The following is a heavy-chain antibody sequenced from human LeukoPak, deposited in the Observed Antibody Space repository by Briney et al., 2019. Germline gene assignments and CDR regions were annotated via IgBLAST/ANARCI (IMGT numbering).Heavy chain of an antibody. Sequence: SETLSLTCTVSGGSISNVNYHWGWIRQPPGKGLEWIGSIYYSGNTFYKPSLTSRVTISIDTSKNQFSLKLNSMTAADTAVYYCARARLGLFDYWGQGTLVTVSS. CDR3: ARARLGLFDY. CDR2: IYYSGNT. J-gene: IGHJ4*02. V-gene: IGHV4-39*07. D-gene: IGHD3-9*01. CDR1: GGSISNVNYH.